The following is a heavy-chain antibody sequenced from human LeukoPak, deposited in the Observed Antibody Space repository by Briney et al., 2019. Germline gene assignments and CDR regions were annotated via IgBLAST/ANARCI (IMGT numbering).Heavy chain of an antibody. CDR2: ISGSGGST. Sequence: GGSLRLSCAASGFTFSNAWMSWVRQAPGKGLEWVSAISGSGGSTYYADSVKGRFTISRDNSKNTLYLQMNSLRAEDTAVYYCAKDGGYCSSTSCYMNYWGQGTLVTVSS. CDR1: GFTFSNAW. CDR3: AKDGGYCSSTSCYMNY. J-gene: IGHJ4*02. V-gene: IGHV3-23*01. D-gene: IGHD2-2*02.